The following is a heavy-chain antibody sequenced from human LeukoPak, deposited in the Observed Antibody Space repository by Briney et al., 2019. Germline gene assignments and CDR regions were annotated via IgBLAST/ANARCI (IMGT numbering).Heavy chain of an antibody. CDR3: ARGAWVPAAIRWKDWFDP. J-gene: IGHJ5*02. CDR2: IYYSGST. CDR1: GGSISSGDYY. D-gene: IGHD2-2*01. Sequence: PSQTLSLTCTVSGGSISSGDYYWSWIRQPPGKGLEWIGYIYYSGSTYYNPSLKSRVTISVDTSKNQFSLKLSSVTAADTAVYYCARGAWVPAAIRWKDWFDPWGQGTLVTVSS. V-gene: IGHV4-30-4*01.